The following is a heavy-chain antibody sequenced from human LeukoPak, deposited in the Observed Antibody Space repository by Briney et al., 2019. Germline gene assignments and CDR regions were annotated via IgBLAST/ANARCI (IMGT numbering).Heavy chain of an antibody. J-gene: IGHJ5*01. Sequence: GGSLRLSCAASGFTFSDFYMSWIRQAPGKGPEWVSYISGSSTYTNYADSVKGRFTISRDNAKNSLYLQMYSLRAEDTAVYYCARGFELITFGGAIGKLNWFDSWGQGTLVTVSS. CDR2: ISGSSTYT. CDR3: ARGFELITFGGAIGKLNWFDS. D-gene: IGHD3-16*02. V-gene: IGHV3-11*05. CDR1: GFTFSDFY.